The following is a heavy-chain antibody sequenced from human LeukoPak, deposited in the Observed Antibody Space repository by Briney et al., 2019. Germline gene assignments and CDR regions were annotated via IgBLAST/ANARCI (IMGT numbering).Heavy chain of an antibody. D-gene: IGHD3-10*01. J-gene: IGHJ5*02. CDR3: ARGPNMVRGVIRSWFDP. Sequence: GASEKVSCKASGYTFTSYGISWVRQAPGQELEWMGWISAYNGNTNYAQKLQGRVTMTTDTSTSTAYMELRSLRSDDTAVYYCARGPNMVRGVIRSWFDPWGQGTLVTVSS. CDR2: ISAYNGNT. V-gene: IGHV1-18*01. CDR1: GYTFTSYG.